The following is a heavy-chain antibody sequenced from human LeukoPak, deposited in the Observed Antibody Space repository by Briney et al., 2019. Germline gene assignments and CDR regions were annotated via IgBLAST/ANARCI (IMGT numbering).Heavy chain of an antibody. D-gene: IGHD5-24*01. J-gene: IGHJ4*02. CDR3: AGSLVEMATSPNY. V-gene: IGHV4-59*08. CDR2: IYYSGST. Sequence: SETLSLTCTVSGGSISSYYWSWIRQPPGKGLEWIGYIYYSGSTNYNPSLKSRVTISVDTSKNQFSLKLSSVTAADTAVYYCAGSLVEMATSPNYWGQGTLVTVSS. CDR1: GGSISSYY.